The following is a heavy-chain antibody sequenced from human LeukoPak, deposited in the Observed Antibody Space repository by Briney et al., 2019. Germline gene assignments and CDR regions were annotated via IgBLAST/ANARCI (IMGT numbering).Heavy chain of an antibody. CDR1: GFTFDDYA. J-gene: IGHJ2*01. D-gene: IGHD6-13*01. CDR3: AKDRVAAAGLYWYFDL. V-gene: IGHV3-43*02. Sequence: GGSLRLSCAASGFTFDDYAMHWVRQAPGKGLEWVSLISGDGDSTYYADSVKGRFTISRDNSKNSLYLQMNSLRTEDTALYYCAKDRVAAAGLYWYFDLWGRGTLVTVPS. CDR2: ISGDGDST.